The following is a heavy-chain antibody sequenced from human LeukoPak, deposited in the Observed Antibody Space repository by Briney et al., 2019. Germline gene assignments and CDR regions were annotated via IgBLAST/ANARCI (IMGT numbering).Heavy chain of an antibody. D-gene: IGHD4-17*01. CDR3: ATDLPRDYGDYADYFDY. CDR2: ISTYNGNT. Sequence: ASVKVSCKASGYTFTSYGISWVRQAPGQGLEWMGWISTYNGNTNYAQKLQGRVTMTTGTSTSTAYMELRSLRSDDTAVYYCATDLPRDYGDYADYFDYWGQGTLVTVSS. V-gene: IGHV1-18*01. J-gene: IGHJ4*02. CDR1: GYTFTSYG.